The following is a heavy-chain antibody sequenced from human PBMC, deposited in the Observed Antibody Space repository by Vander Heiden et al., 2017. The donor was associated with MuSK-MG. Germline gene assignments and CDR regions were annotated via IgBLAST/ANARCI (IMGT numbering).Heavy chain of an antibody. CDR1: GYSISSGYY. J-gene: IGHJ4*02. Sequence: QVQLQESGPGLVKPSETLSLTCAVSGYSISSGYYWGWIRQPPGKGLEWIGSIYHSRSTYYNPSLKSRVTISVDTSKNQFSLKLSSVTAADTAVYYCARGYDSPVGDFDYWGQGTLVTVSS. V-gene: IGHV4-38-2*01. D-gene: IGHD5-12*01. CDR3: ARGYDSPVGDFDY. CDR2: IYHSRST.